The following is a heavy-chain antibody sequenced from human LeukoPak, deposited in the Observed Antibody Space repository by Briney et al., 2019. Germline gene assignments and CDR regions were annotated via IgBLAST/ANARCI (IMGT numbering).Heavy chain of an antibody. D-gene: IGHD3-10*01. CDR1: GFTFSSYG. CDR2: IRYDGSNK. Sequence: GGSLRLSCAASGFTFSSYGMHWVRQAPGKGLEWVAFIRYDGSNKYYADSVKGRFTISRDNSKNTLYLQMNSLRAEDTAVYYCAKEGNYYGSGSLQGGIDYWGQGTLVTVSS. V-gene: IGHV3-30*02. CDR3: AKEGNYYGSGSLQGGIDY. J-gene: IGHJ4*02.